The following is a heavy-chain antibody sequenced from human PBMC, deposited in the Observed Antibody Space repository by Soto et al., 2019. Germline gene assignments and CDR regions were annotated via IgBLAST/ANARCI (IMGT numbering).Heavy chain of an antibody. CDR1: GYTFTSYG. CDR2: ISAYNGNT. J-gene: IGHJ6*02. Sequence: ASVKVSCKASGYTFTSYGISWVRQAPGQGLEWMGWISAYNGNTNYAQKLQGRVTMTTDTSTSTAYMELRSLRSDDTAVYYCARGAGFTASAYYYGMDVWGQGTTVTVSS. D-gene: IGHD5-18*01. V-gene: IGHV1-18*01. CDR3: ARGAGFTASAYYYGMDV.